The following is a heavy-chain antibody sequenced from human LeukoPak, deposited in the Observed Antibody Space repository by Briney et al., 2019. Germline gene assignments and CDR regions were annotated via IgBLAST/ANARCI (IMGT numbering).Heavy chain of an antibody. J-gene: IGHJ5*01. V-gene: IGHV1-69*05. CDR1: RGTFSNYA. CDR2: IIPIFGTA. CDR3: ARGDGYGYNWFDS. D-gene: IGHD5-24*01. Sequence: SVKVSCKAFRGTFSNYAITWVRQAPGQGLEWMGRIIPIFGTANYAQKFQGRVTITTDESTSTDYMELSSLRSEDTAVYYCARGDGYGYNWFDSWGQGTLATVFS.